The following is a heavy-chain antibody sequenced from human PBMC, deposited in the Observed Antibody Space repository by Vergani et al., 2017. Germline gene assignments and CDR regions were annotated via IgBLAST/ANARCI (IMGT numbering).Heavy chain of an antibody. D-gene: IGHD2-15*01. Sequence: EVQLVESGGGLVQPGGSLRLSCAASGFMFSNYWMNWVRQAPGKGLEWVANIKQDGSEKYYVDSVRGRFTISRDNAKNSLYLQMNSLRAEATAVYYCTTDNQQSSLGHCSVTNCYGGVFDIWGQGTVVTVSS. CDR2: IKQDGSEK. V-gene: IGHV3-7*01. CDR3: TTDNQQSSLGHCSVTNCYGGVFDI. CDR1: GFMFSNYW. J-gene: IGHJ3*02.